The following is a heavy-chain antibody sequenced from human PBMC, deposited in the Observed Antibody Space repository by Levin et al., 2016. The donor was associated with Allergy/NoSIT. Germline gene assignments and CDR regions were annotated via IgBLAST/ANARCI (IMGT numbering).Heavy chain of an antibody. CDR3: ARDNSFGKPTITLCNLDV. J-gene: IGHJ6*02. CDR2: MHSSGNII. CDR1: GFTLSDYY. V-gene: IGHV3-11*01. Sequence: GGSLRLSCAGSGFTLSDYYMSWIRQAPGKGLEWVSYMHSSGNIIYYADSVKGRFTISRDNAKNSLYLQMNSLRVEDTAVYYCARDNSFGKPTITLCNLDVWGQGTTVTVSS. D-gene: IGHD3-16*01.